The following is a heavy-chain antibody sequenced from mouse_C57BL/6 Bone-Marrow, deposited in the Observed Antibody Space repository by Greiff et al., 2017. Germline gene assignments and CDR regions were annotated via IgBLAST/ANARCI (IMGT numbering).Heavy chain of an antibody. D-gene: IGHD2-3*01. V-gene: IGHV1-55*01. CDR1: GYTFTSYW. Sequence: VQLQQPGAELVKPGASVKMSCKASGYTFTSYWITWVKQRPGQGLEWIGDIYPGSGSTNYNEKFKSKATLTVDKSSSTSYMQLSSLTSEDSAVYYCAMTDGYYVPFAYWGQGTLVTVSA. CDR2: IYPGSGST. J-gene: IGHJ3*01. CDR3: AMTDGYYVPFAY.